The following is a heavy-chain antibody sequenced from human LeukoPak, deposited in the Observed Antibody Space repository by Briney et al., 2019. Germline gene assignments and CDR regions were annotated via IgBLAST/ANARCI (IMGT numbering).Heavy chain of an antibody. V-gene: IGHV4-59*01. J-gene: IGHJ3*02. D-gene: IGHD1-26*01. CDR2: IHYSGNT. CDR3: ARDVGARIGASDI. CDR1: GGTISSYY. Sequence: WETLSLTCTVSGGTISSYYWSWIRQPPGKGLEWIEYIHYSGNTNYNPSFKSRVSISVDMSKNQFSLKLSSVTAADTAVYYCARDVGARIGASDIWGQGTMVTVSS.